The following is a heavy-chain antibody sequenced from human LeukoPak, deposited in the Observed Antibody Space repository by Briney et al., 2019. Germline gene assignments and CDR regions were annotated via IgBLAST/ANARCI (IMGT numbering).Heavy chain of an antibody. CDR3: ARDRTSGGPDAFDI. CDR1: GFTFSTYW. CDR2: ISSDGSIT. V-gene: IGHV3-74*01. J-gene: IGHJ3*02. D-gene: IGHD2-15*01. Sequence: TGGSLRLSCAASGFTFSTYWMHWVRQAPGKGLVWVSRISSDGSITGYADSVKGRFTISRDNAKNTLYLQMNSLRAEDTAVYYCARDRTSGGPDAFDIWGQGTMVTVSS.